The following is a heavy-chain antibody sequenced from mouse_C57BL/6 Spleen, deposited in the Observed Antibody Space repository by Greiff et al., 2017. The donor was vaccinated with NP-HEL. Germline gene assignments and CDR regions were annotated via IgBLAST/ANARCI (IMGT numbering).Heavy chain of an antibody. CDR3: ARGDYEGAMDY. CDR2: IDPSDSYT. Sequence: VQLQQPGAELVMPGASVKLSCKASGYTFTSYWMHWVKQRPGQGLEWIGEIDPSDSYTNYNQKFKGKSTLTVDKSSSTAYMQLSSLTSEDSAVYYCARGDYEGAMDYWGQGTSVTVSS. D-gene: IGHD2-4*01. J-gene: IGHJ4*01. V-gene: IGHV1-69*01. CDR1: GYTFTSYW.